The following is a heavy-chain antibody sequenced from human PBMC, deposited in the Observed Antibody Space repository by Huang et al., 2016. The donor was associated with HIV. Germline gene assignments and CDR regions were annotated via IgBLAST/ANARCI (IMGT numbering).Heavy chain of an antibody. Sequence: QLRESGPGLVTPSETLSLTCSASGTSMTSSTFYWGWFRQPPGRGLEWIGSVYFLGNTDYNPSLKSRVTISIDTAVYFCAREVRSVDTDRPDGYYYRGLDVWGQGTTVIVSS. J-gene: IGHJ6*02. D-gene: IGHD2-2*03. CDR3: RGLDV. CDR2: VYFLGNT. CDR1: GTSMTSSTFY. V-gene: IGHV4-39*01.